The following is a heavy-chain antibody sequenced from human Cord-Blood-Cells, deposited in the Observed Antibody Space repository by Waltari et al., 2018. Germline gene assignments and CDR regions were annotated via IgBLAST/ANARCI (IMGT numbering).Heavy chain of an antibody. Sequence: EVQLVQSGAEVKKPGESLKISCKGSGYSFTSYWIGWVRQMPGKGLEWMGIIYPCDSDTRYSPSFQGQVTISADKSISTAYLQWSSLKASDTAMYYCARATDSSSYYYYGMDVWGQGTTVTVSS. V-gene: IGHV5-51*03. J-gene: IGHJ6*02. CDR1: GYSFTSYW. CDR3: ARATDSSSYYYYGMDV. CDR2: IYPCDSDT. D-gene: IGHD6-6*01.